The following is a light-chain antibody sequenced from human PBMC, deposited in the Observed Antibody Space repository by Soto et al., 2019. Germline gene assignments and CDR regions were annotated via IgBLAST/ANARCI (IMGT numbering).Light chain of an antibody. CDR3: QQYGSSLWT. J-gene: IGKJ1*01. Sequence: EIALTQSPGTLSLSPGERATLSCRASQSVSSNYLTWYQQKPGQAPRLLISGASSRATGIPDRFSGSGSGTDFTRTISRLEPEDFAVYYCQQYGSSLWTVGQGTKVEIK. V-gene: IGKV3-20*01. CDR2: GAS. CDR1: QSVSSNY.